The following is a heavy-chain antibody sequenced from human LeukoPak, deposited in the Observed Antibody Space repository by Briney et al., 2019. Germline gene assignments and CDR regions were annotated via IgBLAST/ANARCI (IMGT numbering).Heavy chain of an antibody. Sequence: GASVKVSCKASGYTFTGYYMHWVRQAPGQGLEWMGWINPNSGGTNYAQKFQGRVTMTRDTSISTAYMELRSLRSDDTAVYYCARDPPGVVVVAATDDYWGQGTLVTVSS. CDR3: ARDPPGVVVVAATDDY. CDR1: GYTFTGYY. D-gene: IGHD2-15*01. J-gene: IGHJ4*02. CDR2: INPNSGGT. V-gene: IGHV1-2*02.